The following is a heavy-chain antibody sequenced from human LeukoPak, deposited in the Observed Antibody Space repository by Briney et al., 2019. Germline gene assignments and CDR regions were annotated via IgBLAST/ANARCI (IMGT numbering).Heavy chain of an antibody. V-gene: IGHV1-18*01. CDR2: ISTYNGNT. D-gene: IGHD2-15*01. CDR3: ARDLLYCSGGSCPFDY. Sequence: GASVKVSCKASGYTFTIYGISWVRQAPGQGLEWMGWISTYNGNTNYAQKLQGRVTMTTDTSTSTAYMELRSLRSDDTAVYYCARDLLYCSGGSCPFDYWGQGTLVTVSS. CDR1: GYTFTIYG. J-gene: IGHJ4*02.